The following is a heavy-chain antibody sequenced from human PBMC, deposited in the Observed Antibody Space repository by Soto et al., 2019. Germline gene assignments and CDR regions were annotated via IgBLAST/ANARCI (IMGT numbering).Heavy chain of an antibody. J-gene: IGHJ5*02. D-gene: IGHD6-13*01. CDR1: GYAFTGYY. V-gene: IGHV1-2*02. Sequence: ASVKVSCKASGYAFTGYYMHWVRLAPGQRLEWMGWFNPNSGDTKYAQKFEGRAAMTRDTSIGTAYMELSSLRSDDTAVYYCARGTSAIALLDRWGQGTMVTVSS. CDR2: FNPNSGDT. CDR3: ARGTSAIALLDR.